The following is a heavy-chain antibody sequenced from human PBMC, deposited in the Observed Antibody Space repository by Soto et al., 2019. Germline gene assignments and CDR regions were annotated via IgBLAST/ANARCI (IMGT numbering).Heavy chain of an antibody. D-gene: IGHD6-6*01. CDR3: ARERYSSSPTPYNWFDP. J-gene: IGHJ5*02. V-gene: IGHV3-21*01. CDR1: GFTFSSYS. CDR2: ISSSSSYI. Sequence: GSLRLSCAASGFTFSSYSMNWVRQAPGKGLEWVSSISSSSSYIYYADSVKGRFTISRDNAKNSLYLQMNSLRAEDTAVYYCARERYSSSPTPYNWFDPWGQGTLVTVSS.